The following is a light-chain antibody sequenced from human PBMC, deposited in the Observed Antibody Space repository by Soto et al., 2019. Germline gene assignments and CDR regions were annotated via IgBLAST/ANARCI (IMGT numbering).Light chain of an antibody. CDR2: DVS. Sequence: QSALTQPASVSGSPGQSITIPCSGTSSDVGSYNVVSWYQQHPGKAPKLVIYDVSNRPSGVSRRFSGAKSGNTASLTIAGLQAEDEADYYCSSYTRRSTYVFGTGTKLTVL. J-gene: IGLJ1*01. CDR3: SSYTRRSTYV. V-gene: IGLV2-14*03. CDR1: SSDVGSYNV.